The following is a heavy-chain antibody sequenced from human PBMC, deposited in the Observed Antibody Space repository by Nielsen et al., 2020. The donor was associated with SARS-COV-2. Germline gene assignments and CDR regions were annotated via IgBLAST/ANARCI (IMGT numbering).Heavy chain of an antibody. Sequence: ASVKVSCKASRYSFASYSMHWVRQAPAQRLVWMGWINAGNGNTRYSQKFQGRVTITRDTSASTAYMELSSLRSEDTAVYYCARHLRGYIDYWGQGTLVTVSS. CDR3: ARHLRGYIDY. J-gene: IGHJ4*02. V-gene: IGHV1-3*01. CDR1: RYSFASYS. CDR2: INAGNGNT.